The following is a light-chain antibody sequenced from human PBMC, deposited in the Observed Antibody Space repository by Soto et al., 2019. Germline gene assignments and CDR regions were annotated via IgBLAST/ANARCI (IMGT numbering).Light chain of an antibody. CDR2: DAS. J-gene: IGKJ5*01. V-gene: IGKV3-11*01. Sequence: LTQSPATLSLYKGERATLSCRASQSISSYLGWYAQKPGQAPRLLIYDASNRATGIPARFSGSGSGTDFTLTISSLEPEDFAVYYCQQRSNWPLTFGQVTLLEIK. CDR3: QQRSNWPLT. CDR1: QSISSY.